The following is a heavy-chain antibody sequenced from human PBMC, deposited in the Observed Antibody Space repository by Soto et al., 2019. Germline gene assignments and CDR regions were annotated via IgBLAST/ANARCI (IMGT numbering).Heavy chain of an antibody. D-gene: IGHD6-13*01. Sequence: GGSLRLSCAASGFTFSSYWMSWVRQAPGKGLEWVANIKQDGSEKYYVDSAKGRFTISRDNAKNSLYLQMNSLRAEDTAVYYCARPGYSSSWYFDYWGQGTLVTVSS. CDR3: ARPGYSSSWYFDY. CDR2: IKQDGSEK. V-gene: IGHV3-7*01. CDR1: GFTFSSYW. J-gene: IGHJ4*02.